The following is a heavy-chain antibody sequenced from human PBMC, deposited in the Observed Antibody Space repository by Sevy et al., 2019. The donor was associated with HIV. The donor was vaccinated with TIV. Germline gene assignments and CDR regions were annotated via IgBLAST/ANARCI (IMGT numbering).Heavy chain of an antibody. Sequence: SETLSLTCTVSGGSISSYYWSWIRQPPGKGLEWIGYIYYNGSTNYNPSLKSRVTISVDTSKNQFSLKLSAVTAADTAVYYCARDQSQRGRGYCSGGSCYMAYYYMDVWGKGTTVTVSS. J-gene: IGHJ6*03. CDR1: GGSISSYY. D-gene: IGHD2-15*01. CDR3: ARDQSQRGRGYCSGGSCYMAYYYMDV. CDR2: IYYNGST. V-gene: IGHV4-59*01.